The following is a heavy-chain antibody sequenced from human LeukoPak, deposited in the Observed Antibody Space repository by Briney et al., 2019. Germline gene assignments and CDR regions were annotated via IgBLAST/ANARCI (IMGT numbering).Heavy chain of an antibody. D-gene: IGHD3-10*01. CDR2: INPNSGGT. V-gene: IGHV1-2*02. CDR3: ARTITMVRGVIGWFDP. J-gene: IGHJ5*02. CDR1: GGTFSSYA. Sequence: ASVKVLCKASGGTFSSYANSWVPQAPGQGLEWMGWINPNSGGTNYAQKFQGRVTMTRDTSISTAHMELSRLRSDDTAVYYCARTITMVRGVIGWFDPWGQGTLVTVSS.